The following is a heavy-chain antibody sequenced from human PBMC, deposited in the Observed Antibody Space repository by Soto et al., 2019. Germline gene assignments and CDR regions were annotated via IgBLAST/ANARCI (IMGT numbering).Heavy chain of an antibody. CDR3: ARSPYTNSWYYFDY. CDR1: GYTFTMYG. V-gene: IGHV1-18*01. D-gene: IGHD6-13*01. Sequence: QVQLVQSGADVKKPGASVKVSCKTSGYTFTMYGISWVRQAPEQGLEWMGWISTYNGNTNSAQKFQGRVTMTTDTSTSTAYMELRSLRSDDTAVYYCARSPYTNSWYYFDYWGQGTLVTVSS. J-gene: IGHJ4*02. CDR2: ISTYNGNT.